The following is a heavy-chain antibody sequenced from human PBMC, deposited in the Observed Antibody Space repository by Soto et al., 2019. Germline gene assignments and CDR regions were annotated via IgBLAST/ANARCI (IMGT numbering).Heavy chain of an antibody. CDR3: SRSTGRY. Sequence: QMQLQESGPGLVKPSQTLSLTCTVSGGSIISSDHYWTWIRQPPGKGLEWIAYIYYSGSTYYNPSLKSRVAISIDTSKNQFSLKLNSVTAADTAMYFCSRSTGRYWGQGTLVTVSS. CDR2: IYYSGST. V-gene: IGHV4-30-4*01. J-gene: IGHJ4*02. CDR1: GGSIISSDHY.